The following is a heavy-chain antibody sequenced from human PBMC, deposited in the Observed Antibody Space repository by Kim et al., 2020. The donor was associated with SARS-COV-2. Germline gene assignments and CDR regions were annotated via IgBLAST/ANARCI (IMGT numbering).Heavy chain of an antibody. J-gene: IGHJ6*03. Sequence: LKSRVTISVETSKNQFSLKLSSVTAADTAVYYCARHGYSSGWYNYYYMDVWGKGTTVTVSS. V-gene: IGHV4-39*01. CDR3: ARHGYSSGWYNYYYMDV. D-gene: IGHD6-19*01.